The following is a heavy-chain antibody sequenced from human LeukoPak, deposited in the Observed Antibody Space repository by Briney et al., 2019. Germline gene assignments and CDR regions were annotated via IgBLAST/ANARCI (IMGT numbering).Heavy chain of an antibody. Sequence: ASVKVSCKASGGTFSSYAISWVRQAPGQGLEWMGGIIPIFGTANYAQKFQGRVTITADKSTSTAYMELSSLRSEDTAVYYCAREGYSYGYLDYWGQGTLVTVSS. V-gene: IGHV1-69*06. D-gene: IGHD5-18*01. J-gene: IGHJ4*02. CDR1: GGTFSSYA. CDR3: AREGYSYGYLDY. CDR2: IIPIFGTA.